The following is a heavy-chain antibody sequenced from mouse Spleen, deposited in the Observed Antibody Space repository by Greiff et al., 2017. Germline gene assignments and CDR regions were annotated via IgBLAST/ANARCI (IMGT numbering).Heavy chain of an antibody. CDR1: GYTFTDYE. CDR3: TPTTATSWFAY. Sequence: QVQLQQSGAELVRPGASVTLSCKASGYTFTDYEMHWVKQTPVHGLEWIGAIDPETGGTAYNQKFKGKAILTADKSSSTAYMELRSLTSEDSAVYYCTPTTATSWFAYWGQGTLVTVSA. V-gene: IGHV1-15*01. CDR2: IDPETGGT. J-gene: IGHJ3*01. D-gene: IGHD1-2*01.